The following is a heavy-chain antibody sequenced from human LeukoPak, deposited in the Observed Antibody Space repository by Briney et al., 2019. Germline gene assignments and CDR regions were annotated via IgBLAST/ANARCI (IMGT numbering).Heavy chain of an antibody. CDR1: GGTFSSYA. CDR2: IIPIFGTA. Sequence: SVKVPCKASGGTFSSYAISWVRQAPGQGLEWMGGIIPIFGTANYAQKFQGRVTITTDESTSTAYMELSSLRSEDTAVYYCARSLDSGYDRYAFGIWGQGTMVTVSS. V-gene: IGHV1-69*05. J-gene: IGHJ3*02. CDR3: ARSLDSGYDRYAFGI. D-gene: IGHD5-12*01.